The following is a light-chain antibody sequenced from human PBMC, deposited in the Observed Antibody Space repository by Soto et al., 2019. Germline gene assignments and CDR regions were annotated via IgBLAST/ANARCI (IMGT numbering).Light chain of an antibody. CDR3: QHYVGGATIT. J-gene: IGKJ5*01. CDR2: GAS. V-gene: IGKV3-20*01. Sequence: IVMTQSPGTLSLSPGERATLSCRASQSVSSRLAWYQQKPGQAPRLLISGASSRATGIPDRFSGSGSGTDFTLTISRLEPEDFALYYCQHYVGGATITFGQGTRLEI. CDR1: QSVSSR.